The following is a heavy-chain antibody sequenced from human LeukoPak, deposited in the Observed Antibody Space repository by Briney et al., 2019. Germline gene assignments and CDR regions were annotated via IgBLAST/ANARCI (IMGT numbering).Heavy chain of an antibody. CDR2: ISHTGDI. D-gene: IGHD3-22*01. V-gene: IGHV3-48*03. J-gene: IGHJ4*02. CDR1: GFTFSSFE. Sequence: GGSLRLSCAASGFTFSSFEMNWVRQAPGRGLEWISHISHTGDIKYADSVKGRYTSSRDNAKSSQYLQMTNLRAEDTAVYYCARSSGSYRPFDSWGQGTLVTVSS. CDR3: ARSSGSYRPFDS.